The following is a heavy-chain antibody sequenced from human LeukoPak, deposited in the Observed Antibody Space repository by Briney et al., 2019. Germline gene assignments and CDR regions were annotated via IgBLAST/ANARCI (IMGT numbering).Heavy chain of an antibody. CDR3: ARADRYSYYYMDV. D-gene: IGHD2-21*01. J-gene: IGHJ6*03. V-gene: IGHV4-4*09. Sequence: PSETLSLTCTVSGGSISTYYWSWIRQPPGKGLEWIGYIFFTGSTNYNPSLKSRVTVSVDTSKNQFSLRLTSVTAADTAVYYCARADRYSYYYMDVWGKGATVTVSS. CDR1: GGSISTYY. CDR2: IFFTGST.